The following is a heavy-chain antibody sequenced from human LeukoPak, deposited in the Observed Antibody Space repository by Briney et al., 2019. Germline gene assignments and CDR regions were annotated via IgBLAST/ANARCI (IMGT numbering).Heavy chain of an antibody. CDR2: MNPNSGNT. CDR1: GYTFTSYD. CDR3: ARQTVKKRQWLVRMMYHYYYYYMDV. V-gene: IGHV1-8*01. D-gene: IGHD6-19*01. J-gene: IGHJ6*03. Sequence: ASVKVSCKAYGYTFTSYDINWVRQATGQGFEWMGWMNPNSGNTGYAQKFQGRVTMTRNTSISTAYMELSSLRSEDTAVYYCARQTVKKRQWLVRMMYHYYYYYMDVWGKGTTVTISS.